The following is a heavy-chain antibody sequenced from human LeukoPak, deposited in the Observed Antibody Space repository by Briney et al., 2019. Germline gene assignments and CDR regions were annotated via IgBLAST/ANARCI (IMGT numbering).Heavy chain of an antibody. J-gene: IGHJ4*02. D-gene: IGHD3-10*01. CDR3: ARDQYGLGYGSLFDY. CDR2: INPNSGGT. CDR1: GYTFTGYY. Sequence: ASVKVSCKASGYTFTGYYMHWVRQAPGQGLEWMGWINPNSGGTNYAQKFQGRVTMTRDTSISTAYMELSRLRSDDTAVYYCARDQYGLGYGSLFDYWGQGTLVTVSS. V-gene: IGHV1-2*02.